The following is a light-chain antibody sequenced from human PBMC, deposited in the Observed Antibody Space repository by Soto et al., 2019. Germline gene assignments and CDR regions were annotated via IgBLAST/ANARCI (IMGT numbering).Light chain of an antibody. CDR3: QQYNCYPWR. CDR1: QSISNR. V-gene: IGKV1-5*01. J-gene: IGKJ1*01. CDR2: DAS. Sequence: DLPITDSASPWSACVGDGVTITCRASQSISNRLAWYQQRPGKAPKYLIYDASTLDSGDPSRFSGSGSGTEFTLSISSLQPDDFATYYCQQYNCYPWRFGEGTKVDI.